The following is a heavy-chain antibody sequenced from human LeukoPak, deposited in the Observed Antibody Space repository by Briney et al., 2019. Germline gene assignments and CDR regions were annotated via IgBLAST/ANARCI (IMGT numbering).Heavy chain of an antibody. V-gene: IGHV3-74*01. Sequence: GGSLRLSCAASGFTFSSYGMHWVRQAPGKGLVWVSRINSDGSSTSYADSVKGRFTISRDNAKNTLYLQMNSLRAEDTAVYYCARDRGLVVVPDAFDIWGQGTMVTVSS. CDR2: INSDGSST. CDR3: ARDRGLVVVPDAFDI. J-gene: IGHJ3*02. D-gene: IGHD3-22*01. CDR1: GFTFSSYG.